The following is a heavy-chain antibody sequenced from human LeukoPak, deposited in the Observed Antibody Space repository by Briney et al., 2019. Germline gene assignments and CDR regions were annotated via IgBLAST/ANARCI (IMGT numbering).Heavy chain of an antibody. D-gene: IGHD3-10*01. CDR3: ARESDYSGFDP. J-gene: IGHJ5*02. CDR2: ISSSGSTI. V-gene: IGHV3-48*03. Sequence: GGSLRLSCAASGFTFSSYEMNWVRQAPGKGLEWVSYISSSGSTIYYADSVKGRFTISRDNAKNSLYLQINSLRAEDTAVYYCARESDYSGFDPWGQGTLVTVSS. CDR1: GFTFSSYE.